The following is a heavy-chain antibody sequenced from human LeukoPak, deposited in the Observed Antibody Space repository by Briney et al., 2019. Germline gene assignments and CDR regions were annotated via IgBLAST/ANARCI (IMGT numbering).Heavy chain of an antibody. D-gene: IGHD3-16*02. J-gene: IGHJ4*02. CDR1: GFTFRDSW. CDR3: ARDPRWNFDL. CDR2: VSPDGSQE. Sequence: GGSLRLSCAASGFTFRDSWMIWVRQAPGKGLEWVAKVSPDGSQESYVDSVKGRFTVSRDNAKNSLCLQMNSLRAEDTAVYFCARDPRWNFDLWGQGTLVTVSS. V-gene: IGHV3-7*04.